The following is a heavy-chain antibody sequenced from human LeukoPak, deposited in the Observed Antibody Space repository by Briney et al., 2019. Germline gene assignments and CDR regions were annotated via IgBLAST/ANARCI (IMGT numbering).Heavy chain of an antibody. CDR1: GFTFSSYW. D-gene: IGHD3-10*01. Sequence: PGGSLRLSCAASGFTFSSYWMSWVRQAPGKGLEWVANIKQDGSEKYYVDSVKGRFTISRDNAKNSLYLQMNSLRAEDTAVYYCARGWFGELGWFDYWGQGTLVTVSS. CDR3: ARGWFGELGWFDY. J-gene: IGHJ4*02. CDR2: IKQDGSEK. V-gene: IGHV3-7*01.